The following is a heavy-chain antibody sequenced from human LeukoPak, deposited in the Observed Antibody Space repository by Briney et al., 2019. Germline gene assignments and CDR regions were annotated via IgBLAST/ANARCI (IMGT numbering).Heavy chain of an antibody. J-gene: IGHJ6*02. V-gene: IGHV1-69*06. Sequence: ASVKVSCKASGGTFSSYAISWVRQAPGQGLEWMGRIIPMFGTTNYAQQFQGRVTLTANKSTGTVYMELTNLNSDDTAAYYCASNESPIAAPYGLDVWGHGTTVVVSS. CDR2: IIPMFGTT. CDR1: GGTFSSYA. D-gene: IGHD1-1*01. CDR3: ASNESPIAAPYGLDV.